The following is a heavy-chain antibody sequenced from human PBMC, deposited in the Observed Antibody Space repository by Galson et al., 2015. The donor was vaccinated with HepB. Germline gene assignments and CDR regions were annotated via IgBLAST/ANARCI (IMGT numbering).Heavy chain of an antibody. D-gene: IGHD3-3*01. CDR2: IFSNDEK. Sequence: PALVKPTQTLTLTCTVSGFSLSNARMGVSWIRQPPGKALEWLAHIFSNDEKSYSTSLKSRLTISKDTSKSQVVLTMTNMDPVDTATYYCARGDYDFWSGYYNSYFDYWGQGTLVTVSS. V-gene: IGHV2-26*01. CDR1: GFSLSNARMG. J-gene: IGHJ4*02. CDR3: ARGDYDFWSGYYNSYFDY.